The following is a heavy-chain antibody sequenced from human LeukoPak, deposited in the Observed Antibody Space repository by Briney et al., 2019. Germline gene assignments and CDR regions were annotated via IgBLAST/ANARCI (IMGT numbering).Heavy chain of an antibody. CDR3: ARDRDGDNTLLRGVPDAFDI. Sequence: GASVKVSCKASGYTFTSYAMHWVRQAPGQRLEWMGWINAGNGNTKYSQKFQGRVTMTTDTSTTTAYMELRSLRSDDTAVYFCARDRDGDNTLLRGVPDAFDIWGQGTMVTVSS. J-gene: IGHJ3*02. D-gene: IGHD3-10*01. V-gene: IGHV1-3*01. CDR2: INAGNGNT. CDR1: GYTFTSYA.